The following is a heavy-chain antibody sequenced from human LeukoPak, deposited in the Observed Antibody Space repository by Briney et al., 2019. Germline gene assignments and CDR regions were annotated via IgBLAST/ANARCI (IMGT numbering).Heavy chain of an antibody. Sequence: PGGSLRLSCAASGFALSSHWMTWVRQVPGRGPEWVANIKQDGSKKSYVDSVKGRFTISRDNAKNSLYLQMNSLRAEDTAIYYCTRVGYIDEGIDYWGQGTLVTVSS. D-gene: IGHD5-24*01. CDR3: TRVGYIDEGIDY. J-gene: IGHJ4*02. V-gene: IGHV3-7*04. CDR1: GFALSSHW. CDR2: IKQDGSKK.